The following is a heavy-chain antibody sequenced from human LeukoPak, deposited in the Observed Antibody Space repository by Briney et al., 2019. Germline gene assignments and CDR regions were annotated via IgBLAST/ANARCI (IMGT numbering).Heavy chain of an antibody. CDR1: GFTFSSCA. V-gene: IGHV3-23*01. J-gene: IGHJ4*02. D-gene: IGHD2-15*01. CDR2: ISGSGGST. CDR3: AKGLKTVRGYCSGGSCRDY. Sequence: GGSLRLSCAASGFTFSSCAMSWVRQAPGKGLEWVSAISGSGGSTYYADSVKGRFTISRDNSKNTLYLQMNSLRAEDTAVYYCAKGLKTVRGYCSGGSCRDYWGQGTLVTVSS.